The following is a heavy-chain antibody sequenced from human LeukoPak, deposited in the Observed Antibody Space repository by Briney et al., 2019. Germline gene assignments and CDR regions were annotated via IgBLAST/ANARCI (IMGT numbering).Heavy chain of an antibody. CDR3: ARDRYSYGF. CDR2: ISYSGST. D-gene: IGHD5-18*01. Sequence: PSETLSLTRTVSGGFISSYYWSWIRQPPGKGLEWIGFISYSGSTYYNPSLKSRVTMSVDTSKNQFSLNLRSVTAADTAVYYCARDRYSYGFWGQGILVTVSS. J-gene: IGHJ4*02. V-gene: IGHV4-59*01. CDR1: GGFISSYY.